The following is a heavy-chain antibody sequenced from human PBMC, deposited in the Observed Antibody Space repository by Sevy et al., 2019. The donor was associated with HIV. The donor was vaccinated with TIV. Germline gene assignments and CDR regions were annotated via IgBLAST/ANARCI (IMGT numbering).Heavy chain of an antibody. CDR2: TSYDGSHK. CDR1: GFIFSNFA. J-gene: IGHJ1*01. Sequence: GGSLILSCTVSGFIFSNFAMHWVRQAPGKGLEWVAVTSYDGSHKYYADSVKGRFTVSRDKSRNILSLEMSSLRRDDTAVYYCARGENDDEFFQYWGQGTLVTVSS. V-gene: IGHV3-30*04. CDR3: ARGENDDEFFQY. D-gene: IGHD1-26*01.